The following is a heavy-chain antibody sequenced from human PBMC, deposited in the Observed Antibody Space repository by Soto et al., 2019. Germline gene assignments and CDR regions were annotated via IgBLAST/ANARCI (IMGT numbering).Heavy chain of an antibody. J-gene: IGHJ6*02. Sequence: GESLKISCAASGFTFSSYAMHWVRQAPGKGLEWVAVISYDGSNKYYADSVKGRFTISRDNSKNTLYLQMNSLRAEDTAVYYCAREGGRGAAAEIYGMDVWGQGTTVTVSS. CDR2: ISYDGSNK. D-gene: IGHD6-13*01. V-gene: IGHV3-30-3*01. CDR1: GFTFSSYA. CDR3: AREGGRGAAAEIYGMDV.